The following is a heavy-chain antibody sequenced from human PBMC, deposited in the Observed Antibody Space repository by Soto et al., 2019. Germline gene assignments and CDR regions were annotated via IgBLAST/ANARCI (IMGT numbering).Heavy chain of an antibody. D-gene: IGHD2-2*01. CDR3: AVYCSSTRCPGG. CDR2: IWYDGSNK. J-gene: IGHJ4*02. CDR1: GFTFSSYG. Sequence: QVQLVESGGGVVQPGRSLRLSCAASGFTFSSYGMHWVRQAPGKGLEWVAVIWYDGSNKYYADSVKGRFTISRDKSKNTLYLKMNSLRAEDTAVYYCAVYCSSTRCPGGWGQGTLVTVSS. V-gene: IGHV3-33*08.